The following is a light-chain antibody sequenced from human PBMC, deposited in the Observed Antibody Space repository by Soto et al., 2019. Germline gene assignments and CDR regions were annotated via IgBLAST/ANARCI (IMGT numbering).Light chain of an antibody. V-gene: IGLV1-51*01. CDR1: TSNIGSNY. J-gene: IGLJ2*01. Sequence: QSGLTQPPSVSAAPGQRVTISCSGSTSNIGSNYVSWYQQLPGTAPKLLIVDTDKRLSGIPDRFSGSKSGTSATLAITGLQTGDEADYCCGAWDKSLRELLFGGGTKVTVL. CDR2: DTD. CDR3: GAWDKSLRELL.